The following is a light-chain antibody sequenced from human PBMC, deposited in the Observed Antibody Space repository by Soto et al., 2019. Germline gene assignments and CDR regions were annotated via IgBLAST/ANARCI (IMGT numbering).Light chain of an antibody. Sequence: EVVMTQSPATLSVSPGEGATLSCRTSQSVGSSLAWYQQKPGQAPRLLIYGAFTRVTGVPARFSGSGSGTEFTLTISSLQSEXFAVYXXXXXINWPVYTFGQGTKLEIK. V-gene: IGKV3D-15*01. J-gene: IGKJ2*01. CDR3: XXXINWPVYT. CDR1: QSVGSS. CDR2: GAF.